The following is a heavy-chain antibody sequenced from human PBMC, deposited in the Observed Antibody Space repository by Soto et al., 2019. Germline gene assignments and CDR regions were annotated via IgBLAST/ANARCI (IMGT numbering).Heavy chain of an antibody. V-gene: IGHV3-23*01. CDR3: AKEDDRYCSSTSCPKDAFAI. CDR2: ISGSGGST. Sequence: EVQLLESGGGLVQPGGSLRLSCAASGFTFSSYAMSWVRQAPGKGLEWVSAISGSGGSTYYADSVKGRFTISRDNSKNTLYLQMNSLRAEDTAVYYCAKEDDRYCSSTSCPKDAFAIWGQGTMVTVSS. J-gene: IGHJ3*02. CDR1: GFTFSSYA. D-gene: IGHD2-2*01.